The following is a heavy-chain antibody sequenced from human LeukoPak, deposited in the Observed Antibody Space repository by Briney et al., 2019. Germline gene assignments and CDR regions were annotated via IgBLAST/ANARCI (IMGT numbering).Heavy chain of an antibody. D-gene: IGHD4-11*01. V-gene: IGHV3-9*01. Sequence: GRSLRLSCAASGFTFDDYAMHWVRHAPGKGQEWVSGISWNSGSIGYADSVKGRFTISRDNAKNSLYLQMNSLRAEDTALYYCAKASVGAYSIFDYWGQGTLVTVSS. CDR2: ISWNSGSI. CDR1: GFTFDDYA. J-gene: IGHJ4*02. CDR3: AKASVGAYSIFDY.